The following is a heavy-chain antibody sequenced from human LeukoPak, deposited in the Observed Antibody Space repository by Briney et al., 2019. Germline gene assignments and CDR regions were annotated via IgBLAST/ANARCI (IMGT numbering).Heavy chain of an antibody. CDR2: ISPKGDFI. J-gene: IGHJ4*02. Sequence: ASVKVSCKASGYIFTYYFMHWVRQTPGQGLEWMGIISPKGDFIQYAQEFQARVTMARDTSTSTVFMELRSLMSDDTGVYYCARADQQDFDLWGQGTLVTVSS. CDR3: ARADQQDFDL. CDR1: GYIFTYYF. V-gene: IGHV1-46*01.